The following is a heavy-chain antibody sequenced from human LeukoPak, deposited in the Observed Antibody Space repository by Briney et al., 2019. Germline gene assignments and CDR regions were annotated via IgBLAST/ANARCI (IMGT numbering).Heavy chain of an antibody. CDR3: ARDLLWFGESHHYYYYYMDV. CDR2: ISAYNGNT. Sequence: ASVKVSCKASGYTFTSYGISWVRQAPGQGLEWMGWISAYNGNTNYAQKLQGRVTMTTDTSTSTAYMELRSLRSDDTAVYYCARDLLWFGESHHYYYYYMDVWGKGTTVTISS. V-gene: IGHV1-18*01. D-gene: IGHD3-10*01. CDR1: GYTFTSYG. J-gene: IGHJ6*03.